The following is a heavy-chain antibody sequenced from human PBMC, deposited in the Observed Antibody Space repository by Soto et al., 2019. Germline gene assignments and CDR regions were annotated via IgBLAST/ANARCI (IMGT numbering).Heavy chain of an antibody. D-gene: IGHD5-12*01. V-gene: IGHV1-3*01. J-gene: IGHJ6*02. CDR1: GYTFTSYS. CDR3: ASQDIVATIDYYYGMDV. CDR2: INAGNGNT. Sequence: ASVKVSCKASGYTFTSYSMHWVRQAPGQRLEWMGWINAGNGNTKYSQKFQGRVTITRDTSASTAYMELSSLRSEDTAVYYCASQDIVATIDYYYGMDVWGQGTTVTVSS.